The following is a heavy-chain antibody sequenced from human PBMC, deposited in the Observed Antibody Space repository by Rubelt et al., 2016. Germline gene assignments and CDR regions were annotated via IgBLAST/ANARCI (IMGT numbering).Heavy chain of an antibody. CDR2: GST. D-gene: IGHD3-22*01. CDR3: ASLTLDSGYYLDY. Sequence: GSTYYNPSLKSRVTISVDTSKNQFSLKLSSVTAADTAVYYCASLTLDSGYYLDYWGQGTLVTVSS. V-gene: IGHV4-31*02. J-gene: IGHJ4*02.